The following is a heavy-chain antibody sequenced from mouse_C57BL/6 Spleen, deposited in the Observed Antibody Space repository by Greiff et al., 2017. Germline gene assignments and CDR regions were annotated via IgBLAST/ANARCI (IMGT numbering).Heavy chain of an antibody. CDR2: IDPENGDT. CDR1: GFNIKDDY. V-gene: IGHV14-4*01. D-gene: IGHD2-3*01. Sequence: VQLQQSGAELVRPGASVKLSCTASGFNIKDDYMHWVKQRPEQGLEWIGWIDPENGDTEYASKFQGKATITADTSSNTAYLQLSSLTSEDTAVYYCTPDLGWPQGYFDVWGTGTTVTVSS. CDR3: TPDLGWPQGYFDV. J-gene: IGHJ1*03.